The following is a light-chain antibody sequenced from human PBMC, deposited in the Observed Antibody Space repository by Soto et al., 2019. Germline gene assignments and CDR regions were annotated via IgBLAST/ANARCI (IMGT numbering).Light chain of an antibody. Sequence: EIVMTQSPATLSVSPGERATLSCRASQSVSSNLAWYQQKPGQGPRLLIYGASTRATGIPARFSGSGSGTEFTLTISSLQSEGFAVYYCQHYNNWPRTFGGGTKVEIK. CDR3: QHYNNWPRT. CDR1: QSVSSN. V-gene: IGKV3-15*01. CDR2: GAS. J-gene: IGKJ4*01.